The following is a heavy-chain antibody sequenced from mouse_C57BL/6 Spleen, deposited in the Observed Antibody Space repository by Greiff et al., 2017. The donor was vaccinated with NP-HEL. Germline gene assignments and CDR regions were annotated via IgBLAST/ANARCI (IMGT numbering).Heavy chain of an antibody. CDR2: ISYDGSN. CDR1: GYSITSGYY. Sequence: VQLKESGPGLVKPSQSLSLTCSVTGYSITSGYYWNWIRQFPGNKLEWMGYISYDGSNNYNPSLKNRISITRDTSKNQFFLKLNSVTTEDTATYYCASYDGYLFAYWGQGTLVTVSA. V-gene: IGHV3-6*01. J-gene: IGHJ3*01. CDR3: ASYDGYLFAY. D-gene: IGHD2-3*01.